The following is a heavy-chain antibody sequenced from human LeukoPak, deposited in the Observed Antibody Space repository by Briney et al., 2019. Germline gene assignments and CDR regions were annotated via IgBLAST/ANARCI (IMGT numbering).Heavy chain of an antibody. CDR3: TTFEVPDTLFDY. J-gene: IGHJ4*02. Sequence: GGSLRLSCAASGFTFSNAWMSWVRQAPGKGLEWVGRIKSKTDGGTTDYAAPVKGRFTISRDDSKNTLYLQMNSLKTEDTAVYYCTTFEVPDTLFDYWGQGTLVTVSS. CDR1: GFTFSNAW. CDR2: IKSKTDGGTT. D-gene: IGHD2-2*01. V-gene: IGHV3-15*01.